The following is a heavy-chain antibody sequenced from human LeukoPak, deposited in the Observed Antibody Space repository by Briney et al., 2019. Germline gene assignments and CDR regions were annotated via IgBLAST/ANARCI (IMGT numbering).Heavy chain of an antibody. J-gene: IGHJ3*02. CDR1: GFTFKSYG. D-gene: IGHD3-10*02. CDR2: LRYDGSYQ. Sequence: GGSLRLSRAASGFTFKSYGMQWVRQAPGKGLEWVAVLRYDGSYQSYADSLKGRFTISRDNFKNTLYLQMNSLRDEDTAVYYCARETMYALDIWGQGTMVTVSS. V-gene: IGHV3-33*01. CDR3: ARETMYALDI.